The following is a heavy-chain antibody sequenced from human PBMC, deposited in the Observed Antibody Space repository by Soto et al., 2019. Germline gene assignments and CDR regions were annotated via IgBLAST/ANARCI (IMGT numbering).Heavy chain of an antibody. J-gene: IGHJ4*02. D-gene: IGHD1-20*01. Sequence: QVQLVESGGGVVQPGRSLRLSCAASGFSFSNNGMHWVRQAPGKGLEWVAIISYDGSKKYYADSVKGRFTISRDNAKNSLYLQMNSLRAEDTAVYYCARAIGYITGREGFDYWGQGTLVTVSS. CDR3: ARAIGYITGREGFDY. CDR2: ISYDGSKK. V-gene: IGHV3-30*03. CDR1: GFSFSNNG.